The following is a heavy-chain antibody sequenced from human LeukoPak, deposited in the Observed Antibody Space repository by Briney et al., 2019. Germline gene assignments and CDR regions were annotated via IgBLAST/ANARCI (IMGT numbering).Heavy chain of an antibody. Sequence: GGSLRLSCAASGFTFTHSWMSWVRQAPGKGLEWVANIKQDGSEKYYVDSVEGRFTISRDNAKNSVSLQMNSLRGEDTAVYYCVRALGSSSADYWGQGTLFTVSS. J-gene: IGHJ4*02. D-gene: IGHD6-6*01. V-gene: IGHV3-7*03. CDR2: IKQDGSEK. CDR1: GFTFTHSW. CDR3: VRALGSSSADY.